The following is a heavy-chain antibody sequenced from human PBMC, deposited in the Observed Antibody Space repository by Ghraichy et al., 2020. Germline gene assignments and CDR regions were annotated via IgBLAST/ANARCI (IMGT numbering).Heavy chain of an antibody. D-gene: IGHD3-22*01. Sequence: SEILSLTCTVSGGSISSYYWSWIRQPPGKGLEWIGYIYYSGSTNYNPSLKSRVTISVDTSKNQFSLKLSSVTAADTAVYYCARASYYDSSGLRGTNCLDYWGQGTLVTVSS. CDR2: IYYSGST. J-gene: IGHJ4*02. CDR3: ARASYYDSSGLRGTNCLDY. CDR1: GGSISSYY. V-gene: IGHV4-59*01.